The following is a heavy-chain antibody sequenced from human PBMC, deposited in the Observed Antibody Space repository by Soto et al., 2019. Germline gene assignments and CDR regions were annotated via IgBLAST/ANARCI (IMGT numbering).Heavy chain of an antibody. V-gene: IGHV4-30-4*01. Sequence: SETLSLTCTVSGGSISSGDYYWSWIRQPPGKGREWIGYIYYSGSTYYNPSLKSRVTISVDTSKNQFSLKLSSVTAADTAVYYCARDRLMATAGTARHYFGLDVWGQGTTVTVS. CDR1: GGSISSGDYY. D-gene: IGHD5-18*01. J-gene: IGHJ6*02. CDR3: ARDRLMATAGTARHYFGLDV. CDR2: IYYSGST.